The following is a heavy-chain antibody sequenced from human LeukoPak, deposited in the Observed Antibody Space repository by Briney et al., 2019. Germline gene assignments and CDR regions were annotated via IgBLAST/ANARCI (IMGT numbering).Heavy chain of an antibody. Sequence: ASVKVSCKASGYTFTSYGISWVRQAPGQGLEWMGWISAYNGNTNYAQKLQGRVTMTTDTSTSTAYMELRSLRSDDTAVYYCAREEGIEDYYYGMDVWGQGTTVIVSS. CDR3: AREEGIEDYYYGMDV. D-gene: IGHD2-15*01. V-gene: IGHV1-18*01. CDR1: GYTFTSYG. CDR2: ISAYNGNT. J-gene: IGHJ6*02.